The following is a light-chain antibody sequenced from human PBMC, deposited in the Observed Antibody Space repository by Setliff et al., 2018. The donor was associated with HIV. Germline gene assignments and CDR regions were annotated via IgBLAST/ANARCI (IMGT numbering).Light chain of an antibody. CDR1: SDNFGSYNL. CDR3: CSYAGTNILYV. V-gene: IGLV2-23*01. J-gene: IGLJ1*01. Sequence: QSALTQPASVSGSPGQSITISCTGTSDNFGSYNLVSWYQRHPGKAPKLMIYEGTKRPSGVSNRFSGSKSGNTASLTISGLQAEDEADYYCCSYAGTNILYVFGTGTKATVL. CDR2: EGT.